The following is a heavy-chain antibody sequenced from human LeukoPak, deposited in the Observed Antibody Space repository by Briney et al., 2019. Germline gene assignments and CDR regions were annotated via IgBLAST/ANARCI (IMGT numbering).Heavy chain of an antibody. J-gene: IGHJ3*02. CDR1: GFTFSNYW. V-gene: IGHV3-74*01. Sequence: GGSLRLSCAASGFTFSNYWMHWVRQAPGKGLVWVSRINSDGRSTKYADSVKGRFTISRDNAKNTLYLQMNSLRAEDTAVYYCVRDRAVSPFPPDAFDMWGQGTMVTVAS. CDR2: INSDGRST. CDR3: VRDRAVSPFPPDAFDM. D-gene: IGHD4-17*01.